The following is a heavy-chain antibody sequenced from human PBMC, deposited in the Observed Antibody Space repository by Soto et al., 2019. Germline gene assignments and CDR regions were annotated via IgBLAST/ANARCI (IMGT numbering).Heavy chain of an antibody. CDR1: GYTLTELS. CDR3: ATDYTLYYYGSGSQFDY. V-gene: IGHV1-24*01. J-gene: IGHJ4*02. Sequence: ASVKVSCKVSGYTLTELSIHWVRQAPGKGLEWMGGFDPEDGETIYAQKFQGRVTMTEDTSTDTAYMELSSLRSEDTAVYYCATDYTLYYYGSGSQFDYWGQGTLVTVSS. D-gene: IGHD3-10*01. CDR2: FDPEDGET.